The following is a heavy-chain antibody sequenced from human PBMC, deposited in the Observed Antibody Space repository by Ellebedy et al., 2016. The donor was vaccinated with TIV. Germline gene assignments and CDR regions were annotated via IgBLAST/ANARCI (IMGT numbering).Heavy chain of an antibody. CDR1: GFTFSGYS. CDR3: ARERGTYPLDVFEL. J-gene: IGHJ3*01. CDR2: LSSSSTTI. V-gene: IGHV3-48*01. Sequence: GESLKISCAASGFTFSGYSMTWVRQTPGKGLEWVSYLSSSSTTIYYADSVKGRFTISRDNAKNSLYLQMNSLIAEDTAVYYCARERGTYPLDVFELWGQGTMVTVSS. D-gene: IGHD1-26*01.